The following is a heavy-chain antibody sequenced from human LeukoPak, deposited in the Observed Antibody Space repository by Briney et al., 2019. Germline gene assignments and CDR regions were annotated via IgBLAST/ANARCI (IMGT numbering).Heavy chain of an antibody. CDR2: ISYDGSNK. Sequence: GGSLRLSCAASGFTFSSYAMHWVRQAPGKGLEWVAVISYDGSNKYYADSVKGRFTISRDNSKHTLYLEMNSLRAEDTAVYYCARDHPYCGGDCYPGAFDIWGQGTMVTVSS. CDR1: GFTFSSYA. J-gene: IGHJ3*02. D-gene: IGHD2-21*02. V-gene: IGHV3-30*04. CDR3: ARDHPYCGGDCYPGAFDI.